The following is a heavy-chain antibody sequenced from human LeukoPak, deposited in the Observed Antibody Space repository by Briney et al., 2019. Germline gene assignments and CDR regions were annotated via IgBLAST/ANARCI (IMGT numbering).Heavy chain of an antibody. CDR2: IHYSGST. V-gene: IGHV4-59*08. CDR1: GGSISSYY. D-gene: IGHD4-23*01. Sequence: SETLSLSCTVSGGSISSYYWSWIRQPPGKGLERIGYIHYSGSTNYNPSLKSRVTISVDTSNNQFSLKLSSVTAADTAVYYCARRHYGGNSVYCDYWGQGTLVTVSS. CDR3: ARRHYGGNSVYCDY. J-gene: IGHJ4*02.